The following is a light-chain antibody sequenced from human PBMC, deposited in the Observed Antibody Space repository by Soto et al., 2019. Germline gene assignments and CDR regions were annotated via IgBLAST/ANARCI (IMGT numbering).Light chain of an antibody. CDR3: QQYNSYSWT. V-gene: IGKV1-5*01. Sequence: DIQMTHSPSTLSASVGDRVTITCRASQSISSWLAWYQQKPGKAPKLLIYDASSLESGVPSRFSGSGSGTEFTLTISSLQPDDFATYYCQQYNSYSWTSGQGTKVDIK. CDR1: QSISSW. CDR2: DAS. J-gene: IGKJ1*01.